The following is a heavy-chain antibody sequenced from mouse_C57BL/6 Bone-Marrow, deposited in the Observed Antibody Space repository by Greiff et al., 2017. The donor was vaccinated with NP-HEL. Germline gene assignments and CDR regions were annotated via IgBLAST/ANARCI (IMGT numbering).Heavy chain of an antibody. Sequence: QVQLQQPGAELVKPGASVKLSCKASGYTFTSYWMHWVKQRPGQGLEWIGMIHPNSGSTNYNEKFKSKATLTVDKSSSTAYMQLSSLTSEDSAVYDCARRGYGSSYSFYYFDYWGQGTTLTVSS. CDR1: GYTFTSYW. D-gene: IGHD1-1*01. CDR2: IHPNSGST. J-gene: IGHJ2*01. CDR3: ARRGYGSSYSFYYFDY. V-gene: IGHV1-64*01.